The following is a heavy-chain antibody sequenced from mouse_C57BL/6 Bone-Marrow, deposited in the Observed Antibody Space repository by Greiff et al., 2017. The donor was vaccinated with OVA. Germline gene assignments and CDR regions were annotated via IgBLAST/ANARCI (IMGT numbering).Heavy chain of an antibody. D-gene: IGHD1-1*01. Sequence: EVQLQQSGPELVKPGASVKISCKASGYSFTGYYMHWVKQSHGNILDWIGYIYPYNGVSSYNQKFKGKATLTVDKSSSTAYMELRSLTSEDSAVYYCARSYYGSSYEDYAMDYWGQGTSVTVSA. V-gene: IGHV1-31*01. CDR1: GYSFTGYY. CDR3: ARSYYGSSYEDYAMDY. J-gene: IGHJ4*01. CDR2: IYPYNGVS.